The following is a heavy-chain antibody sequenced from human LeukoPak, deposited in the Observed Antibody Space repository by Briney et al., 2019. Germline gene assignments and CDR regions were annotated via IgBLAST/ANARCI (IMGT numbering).Heavy chain of an antibody. CDR3: ARYSKGGSYFDY. J-gene: IGHJ4*02. Sequence: SETLSLTCTVSGGSISSGGYYWSWIRQPPGKGLEWIGYIYSSGITNYNPSLKSRINMSVDSSMSQFSLNLSSVTAADTAVYYCARYSKGGSYFDYWGQGTLVTVAS. CDR1: GGSISSGGYY. CDR2: IYSSGIT. V-gene: IGHV4-61*08. D-gene: IGHD4-11*01.